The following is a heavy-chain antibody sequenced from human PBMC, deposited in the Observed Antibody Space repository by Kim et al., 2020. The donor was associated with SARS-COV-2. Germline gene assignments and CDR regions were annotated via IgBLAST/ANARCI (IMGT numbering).Heavy chain of an antibody. V-gene: IGHV7-4-1*02. CDR2: INTNTGNP. CDR1: GYTFTSYA. CDR3: ARIRYFDWSPTNYYYMDV. D-gene: IGHD3-9*01. J-gene: IGHJ6*03. Sequence: ASVNVSCKASGYTFTSYAMNWVRQAPGQGLEWMGWINTNTGNPMYAQGFTGRLVFSLDTSVSTAYLQISSLKAEDTAVYYCARIRYFDWSPTNYYYMDVWGKGTTVTVSS.